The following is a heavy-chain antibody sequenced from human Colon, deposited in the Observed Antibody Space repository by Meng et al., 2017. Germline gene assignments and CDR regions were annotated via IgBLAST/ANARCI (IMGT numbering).Heavy chain of an antibody. Sequence: QVQLQESGPVLVRPSETRSLTCTVSGGSVSSGSYYWSWIRQPPGKGLEWIGYIYYSGSTNYNPSLKSRVTISVDTSKNQFSLKLSSVTAADTAVYYCARGASDYDFDYWGQGTLVTVSS. J-gene: IGHJ4*02. CDR2: IYYSGST. V-gene: IGHV4-61*01. CDR3: ARGASDYDFDY. D-gene: IGHD3-22*01. CDR1: GGSVSSGSYY.